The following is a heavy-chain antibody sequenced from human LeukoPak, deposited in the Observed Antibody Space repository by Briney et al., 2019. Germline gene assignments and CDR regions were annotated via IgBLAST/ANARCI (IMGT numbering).Heavy chain of an antibody. J-gene: IGHJ4*02. D-gene: IGHD4-17*01. CDR1: GFTFSRYA. V-gene: IGHV3-30-3*01. Sequence: GGSLRLSCAASGFTFSRYAMHWVRQAPGKGLEWVAVISYDGSDKYYADSVKGRFTISRDDSKNTLYLQMNSLRAEDTAVYFCAMTTTTTAAFDSWGQGTLVTVSS. CDR2: ISYDGSDK. CDR3: AMTTTTTAAFDS.